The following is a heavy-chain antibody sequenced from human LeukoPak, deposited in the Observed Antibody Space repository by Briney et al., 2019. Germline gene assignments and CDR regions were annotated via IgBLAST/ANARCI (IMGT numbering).Heavy chain of an antibody. Sequence: SETLSLTCAVYGGSFSGYYWGWIRQPPGEGLEWIASISYSGSTYYNPSVKSRVAISRDTSKNQFSLSLNSVTAADTAVYYCVRVKSGSISDSWGQGTLVTVSS. V-gene: IGHV4-34*01. D-gene: IGHD1-26*01. J-gene: IGHJ4*02. CDR1: GGSFSGYY. CDR2: ISYSGST. CDR3: VRVKSGSISDS.